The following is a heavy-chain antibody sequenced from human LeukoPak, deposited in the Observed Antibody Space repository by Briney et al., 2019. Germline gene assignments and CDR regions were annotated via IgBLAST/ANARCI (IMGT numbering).Heavy chain of an antibody. Sequence: SETLSLTCTVSGGSISNYHWGWIRQPPGKGLEWIGYIYYSGSTNDNPSLKSRVTISVDTSKNQFSLKLSSVTAADTAVYYCARGRSSMVRGYYYYYMDVWGKGTTVTISS. V-gene: IGHV4-59*01. D-gene: IGHD3-10*01. CDR1: GGSISNYH. J-gene: IGHJ6*03. CDR3: ARGRSSMVRGYYYYYMDV. CDR2: IYYSGST.